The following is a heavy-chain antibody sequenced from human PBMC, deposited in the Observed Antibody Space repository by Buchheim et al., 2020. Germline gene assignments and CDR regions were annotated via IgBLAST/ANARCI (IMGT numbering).Heavy chain of an antibody. V-gene: IGHV3-66*01. Sequence: EVQLVESGGGLVQPGGSLRLSCAASGFTVSSKYMGWVRQAPGKGLEWVSVIYSDGSGGSTYYADSVRGRFTISRDQSKNTLSLQRNSLRAEDTAVYFCSKDRPATVTTQFYDFPGVDVWGQGTT. CDR3: SKDRPATVTTQFYDFPGVDV. CDR2: IYSDGSGGST. J-gene: IGHJ6*02. CDR1: GFTVSSKY. D-gene: IGHD4-17*01.